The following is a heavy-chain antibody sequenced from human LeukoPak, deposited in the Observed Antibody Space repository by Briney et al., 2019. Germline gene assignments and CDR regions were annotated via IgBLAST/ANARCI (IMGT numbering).Heavy chain of an antibody. V-gene: IGHV4-38-2*02. CDR2: IYHSGST. D-gene: IGHD6-13*01. J-gene: IGHJ6*02. CDR1: GYSISSGYY. CDR3: AREGRGSSSWPYYYYYYGMDV. Sequence: PSETLSLTCTVSGYSISSGYYWGWIRQPPGKGLEWIGSIYHSGSTYYNPSLKSRVTISVDTSKNQFSLKLSSVTAADTAVYYCAREGRGSSSWPYYYYYYGMDVWGQGTAVTVSS.